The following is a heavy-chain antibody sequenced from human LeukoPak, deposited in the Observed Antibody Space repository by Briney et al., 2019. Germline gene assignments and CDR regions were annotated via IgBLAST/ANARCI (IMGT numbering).Heavy chain of an antibody. D-gene: IGHD2-2*01. CDR2: INSDGSIT. CDR3: ATPGLLGYCSSAICAPPGY. Sequence: PGGALTLSCAASGFTFSSYWMHWVRQAPAKGLVWVSLINSDGSITTYADSVKGRFTISRDNAKNTLYLQMNSLRAEDTAVYYCATPGLLGYCSSAICAPPGYWGQGTLVTVSS. J-gene: IGHJ4*02. CDR1: GFTFSSYW. V-gene: IGHV3-74*01.